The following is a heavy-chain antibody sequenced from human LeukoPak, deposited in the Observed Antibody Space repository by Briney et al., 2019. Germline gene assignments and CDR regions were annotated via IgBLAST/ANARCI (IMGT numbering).Heavy chain of an antibody. V-gene: IGHV6-1*01. Sequence: SQTLSLTCAISGDSVSSNSAAWNWIRQSPSRGLEWLGRTYYRSKWYNDYAVSVKSRITINPDTSKNQFSLQLNSVTPEDTAVYYRARDLGYSSSWYIPRRGYFDYWGQGTLVTVSS. CDR3: ARDLGYSSSWYIPRRGYFDY. D-gene: IGHD6-13*01. CDR1: GDSVSSNSAA. CDR2: TYYRSKWYN. J-gene: IGHJ4*02.